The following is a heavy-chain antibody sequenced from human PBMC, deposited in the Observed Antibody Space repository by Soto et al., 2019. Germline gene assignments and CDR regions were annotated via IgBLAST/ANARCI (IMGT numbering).Heavy chain of an antibody. J-gene: IGHJ5*02. CDR1: GGSISSGGYY. CDR3: ASELIAVAGTGWFDP. Sequence: PSETLSLTCSVSGGSISSGGYYWSWIRQHPGKGLEWIGYIYYSGSTYCNPSLKSRVTISVDTSKNQFSLKLSSVTAADTAVYYCASELIAVAGTGWFDPWGQGTLVTVSS. D-gene: IGHD6-19*01. CDR2: IYYSGST. V-gene: IGHV4-31*03.